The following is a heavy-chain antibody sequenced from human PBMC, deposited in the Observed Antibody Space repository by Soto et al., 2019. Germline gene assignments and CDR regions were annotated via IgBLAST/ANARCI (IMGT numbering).Heavy chain of an antibody. CDR2: IYHSGST. CDR1: GGSISSYY. CDR3: ARGPPLGF. V-gene: IGHV4-59*12. J-gene: IGHJ4*02. Sequence: SETLSLTCNVSGGSISSYYWTWIRQPPGKGLECIGYIYHSGSTYYNPSLKSRVTISVDRSKNQFSLKLSSVTAADTAVYYCARGPPLGFWGQGTLVTVSS.